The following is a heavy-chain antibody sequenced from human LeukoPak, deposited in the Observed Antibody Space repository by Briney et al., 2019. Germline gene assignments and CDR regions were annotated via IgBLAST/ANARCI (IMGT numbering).Heavy chain of an antibody. Sequence: SETLSLTCTVSGGSINSYYWSWIRQPPGKGLEWIGYIYNSETINYNPSLTSRVTISLDTSKNQVSLKLTSVTAADTAVYYCAREGIAVAGGDYWGQGTLVTVSS. D-gene: IGHD6-19*01. V-gene: IGHV4-59*01. CDR1: GGSINSYY. J-gene: IGHJ4*02. CDR2: IYNSETI. CDR3: AREGIAVAGGDY.